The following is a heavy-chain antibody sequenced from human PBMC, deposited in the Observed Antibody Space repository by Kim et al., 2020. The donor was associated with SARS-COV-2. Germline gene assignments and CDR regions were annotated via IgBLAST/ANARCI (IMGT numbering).Heavy chain of an antibody. CDR3: AKDQGRGYSYGYIDY. Sequence: DSVKGRFTIPRDNSNNTLYLQMNSLRAEDTAVYYCAKDQGRGYSYGYIDYWGQGTLVTVSS. V-gene: IGHV3-23*01. J-gene: IGHJ4*02. D-gene: IGHD5-18*01.